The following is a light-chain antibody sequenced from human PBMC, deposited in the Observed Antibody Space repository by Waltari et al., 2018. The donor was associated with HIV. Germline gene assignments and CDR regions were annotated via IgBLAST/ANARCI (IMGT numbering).Light chain of an antibody. J-gene: IGKJ4*01. CDR2: QAS. CDR3: QQYNSYPLI. CDR1: QDIKKW. V-gene: IGKV1-5*03. Sequence: DLQMTQSPPTLSSSVGARVTITWRASQDIKKWLAWYQKKPGKAPKLLIYQASLLDNGVSPRFSGDGSGTEFTLTITNLHPDDVATYFCQQYNSYPLIFGGGTKVQ.